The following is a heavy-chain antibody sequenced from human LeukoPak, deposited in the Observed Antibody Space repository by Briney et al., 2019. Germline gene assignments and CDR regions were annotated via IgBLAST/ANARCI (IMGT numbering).Heavy chain of an antibody. D-gene: IGHD3-10*01. Sequence: GGSLRLSCAASGFTVSSNYMSWVRQAPGKGLEWVSVIYSGGSTYYADSVRGRFTISRDNSKNTLYLQMNSLRAEDTAVYYCARVSIRGVILDAFDIWGQGTMVNVSS. V-gene: IGHV3-53*01. CDR3: ARVSIRGVILDAFDI. CDR2: IYSGGST. CDR1: GFTVSSNY. J-gene: IGHJ3*02.